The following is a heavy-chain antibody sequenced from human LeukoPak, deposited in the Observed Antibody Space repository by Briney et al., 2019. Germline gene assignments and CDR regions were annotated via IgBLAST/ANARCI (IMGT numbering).Heavy chain of an antibody. J-gene: IGHJ4*02. V-gene: IGHV1-2*02. Sequence: GASVKVSCKTSGYRFTDDYIHWVRQAPGQGLEWMGCINPDSGFTNYAPKFQGRVIMTRDTSISTAYMEVRRLRYDDTAIYYCAPTSEAYTSNWSVWGQGTLVTVSP. CDR3: APTSEAYTSNWSV. CDR2: INPDSGFT. D-gene: IGHD3-16*01. CDR1: GYRFTDDY.